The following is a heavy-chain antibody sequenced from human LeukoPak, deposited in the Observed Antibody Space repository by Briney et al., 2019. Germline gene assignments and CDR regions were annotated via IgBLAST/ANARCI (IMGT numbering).Heavy chain of an antibody. J-gene: IGHJ3*02. V-gene: IGHV3-13*01. CDR1: GFTFSSYD. Sequence: PGGSLRLSCAASGFTFSSYDMHWVRQATGKGLEWVSAIGTAGDTYYPGSVKGRFTISRENAKNSLYLQMNSLRAGDTAVYYCARESIVAGAFDIGGQGTMVTVFS. CDR3: ARESIVAGAFDI. D-gene: IGHD6-25*01. CDR2: IGTAGDT.